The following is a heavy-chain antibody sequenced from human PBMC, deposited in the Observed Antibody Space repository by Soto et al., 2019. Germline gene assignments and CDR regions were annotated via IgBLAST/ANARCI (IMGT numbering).Heavy chain of an antibody. Sequence: GSLRLSCAASGFTFSNYEMNWVRQAPGKGLEWVSYISSSGSTIYYADSVKGRFTISRDNAKNSLYLQMNSLRAEDTAVYYCARDYGSTYYDFWSGYPTYGMDVWGQGTTVTVS. CDR2: ISSSGSTI. CDR3: ARDYGSTYYDFWSGYPTYGMDV. D-gene: IGHD3-3*01. V-gene: IGHV3-48*03. J-gene: IGHJ6*02. CDR1: GFTFSNYE.